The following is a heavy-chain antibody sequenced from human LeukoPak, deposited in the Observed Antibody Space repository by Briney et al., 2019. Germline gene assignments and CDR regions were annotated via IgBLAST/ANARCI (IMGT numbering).Heavy chain of an antibody. CDR1: GFTFSSYS. V-gene: IGHV3-21*01. D-gene: IGHD3-10*01. Sequence: PGGSLKLSCAASGFTFSSYSMNWVRQAPGKGLEWVSSISSSSSYIYYADSVKGRFTISRDNAKNSLYLQMNSLRAEDTAVYYCARDIDYGSGSSDYWGQGTLVTVSS. J-gene: IGHJ4*02. CDR3: ARDIDYGSGSSDY. CDR2: ISSSSSYI.